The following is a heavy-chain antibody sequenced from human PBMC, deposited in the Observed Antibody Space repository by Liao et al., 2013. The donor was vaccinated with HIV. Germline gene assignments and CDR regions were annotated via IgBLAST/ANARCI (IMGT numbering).Heavy chain of an antibody. CDR1: GGSISSGDYY. D-gene: IGHD3-10*02. J-gene: IGHJ3*02. Sequence: QVQLQESGPGLVKPSQTLSLTCTVSGGSISSGDYYWSWIRQPXGKGLEWIGRIYTSGSTNYNPSLKSRVTISVDTSKNQFSLKLSSVTAADTAVYYCARGGPRQSMFDAFDIWGQGTMVTVSS. CDR3: ARGGPRQSMFDAFDI. V-gene: IGHV4-61*02. CDR2: IYTSGST.